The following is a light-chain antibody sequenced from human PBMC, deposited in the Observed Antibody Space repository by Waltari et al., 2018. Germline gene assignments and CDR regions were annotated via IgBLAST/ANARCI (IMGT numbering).Light chain of an antibody. CDR1: SSDVGDYNS. J-gene: IGLJ3*02. CDR3: SSYAGSNNRV. V-gene: IGLV2-8*01. CDR2: EVS. Sequence: QSALTQPPSASGSPGQSVTISCTGTSSDVGDYNSVSWYQQHPGKAPKLMIYEVSQRPSGVPDRFSGSKSGNTASLTVSGLQAEDEADYYCSSYAGSNNRVFGGGTKLTVL.